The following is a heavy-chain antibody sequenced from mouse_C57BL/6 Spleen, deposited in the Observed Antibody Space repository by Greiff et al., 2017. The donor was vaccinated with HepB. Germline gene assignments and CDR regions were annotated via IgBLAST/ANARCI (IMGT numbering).Heavy chain of an antibody. CDR3: ARKWGSSYAMDY. D-gene: IGHD1-1*01. J-gene: IGHJ4*01. CDR1: GYTFTSYT. CDR2: INPSSGYT. Sequence: QVQLQQSGAELARPGASVKMSCKASGYTFTSYTMHWVKQRPGQGLEWIGYINPSSGYTKYNQKFKDKATLTADKSSSTAYMQLSSLASEDSAVYYWARKWGSSYAMDYWGQGTSVTVSS. V-gene: IGHV1-4*01.